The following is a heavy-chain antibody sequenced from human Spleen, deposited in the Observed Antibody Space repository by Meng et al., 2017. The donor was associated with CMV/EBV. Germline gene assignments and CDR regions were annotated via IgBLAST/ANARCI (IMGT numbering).Heavy chain of an antibody. D-gene: IGHD3-16*01. CDR1: GFTFSSYA. Sequence: ASGFTFSSYAMHWVRQAPGKGLEWVAVISYDGSNKYYADSVKGRFTISRDNSKNTLYLQMNSLRAEDTAVYYCARAISVFGGGFDYWGQGTLVTVSS. CDR3: ARAISVFGGGFDY. J-gene: IGHJ4*02. V-gene: IGHV3-30*04. CDR2: ISYDGSNK.